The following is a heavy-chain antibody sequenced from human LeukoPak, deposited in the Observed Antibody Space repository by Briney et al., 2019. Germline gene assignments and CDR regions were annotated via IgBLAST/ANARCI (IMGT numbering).Heavy chain of an antibody. D-gene: IGHD3-22*01. CDR2: MNPNSGNT. V-gene: IGHV1-8*03. J-gene: IGHJ4*02. CDR1: GYTFTSYD. Sequence: ASVKVSCKASGYTFTSYDINWVRQTTGQGLEWMGWMNPNSGNTGYAQKFQGRVTITRNTSISTAYMELSSLRSEDTAVYYCARGRGYYDSSGYKYWGQGTLVTVSS. CDR3: ARGRGYYDSSGYKY.